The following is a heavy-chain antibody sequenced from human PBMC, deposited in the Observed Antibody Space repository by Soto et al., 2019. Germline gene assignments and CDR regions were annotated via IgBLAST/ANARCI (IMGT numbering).Heavy chain of an antibody. D-gene: IGHD3-9*01. CDR2: ISGSGGST. Sequence: EVQLLESGGGLVQPGGSLRLSCAASGFTFSSYAMSWVRQAPGKGLEWVSAISGSGGSTYYADSVKGRFTISRDNSKNTLYLQMNSLRAEDTAVYYCARLNVLRYFDWRRVGPGDAFDIWGQGTMVTVSS. CDR3: ARLNVLRYFDWRRVGPGDAFDI. CDR1: GFTFSSYA. V-gene: IGHV3-23*01. J-gene: IGHJ3*02.